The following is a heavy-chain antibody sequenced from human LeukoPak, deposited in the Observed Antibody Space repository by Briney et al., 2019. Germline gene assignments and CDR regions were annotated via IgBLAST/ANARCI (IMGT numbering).Heavy chain of an antibody. CDR3: ARYSSGWYGGFDY. CDR1: GGSISSYY. D-gene: IGHD6-19*01. V-gene: IGHV4-59*01. Sequence: PSETLSLTCTVSGGSISSYYWSWVRQPPGKGLGWIGYMYYSGSTNYNPSLKSRVTISVDTSKNQFSLKLSSVTAADTAVYYCARYSSGWYGGFDYWGQGTLVTVSS. J-gene: IGHJ4*02. CDR2: MYYSGST.